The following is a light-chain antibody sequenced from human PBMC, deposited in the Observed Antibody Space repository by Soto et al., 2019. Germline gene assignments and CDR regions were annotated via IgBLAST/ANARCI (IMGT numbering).Light chain of an antibody. CDR3: CSGSTTFYV. Sequence: QSVLTQPASVSGSPGEWITISCTGTSCDIGSYDLVSWYQQHADKVPKLIIYEVRKRPSGVSNRFSGSKSGNTASLTISGLQAEDEADYYCCSGSTTFYVFGTGTKVTVL. J-gene: IGLJ1*01. CDR1: SCDIGSYDL. V-gene: IGLV2-23*02. CDR2: EVR.